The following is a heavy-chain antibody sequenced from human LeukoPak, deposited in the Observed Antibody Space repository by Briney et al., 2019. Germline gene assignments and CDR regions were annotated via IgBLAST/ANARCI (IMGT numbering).Heavy chain of an antibody. V-gene: IGHV3-7*01. CDR1: GFIFSGCW. Sequence: GGSLRLSCATSGFIFSGCWMSWVRRAPGKGLEWVANINKDGKEQYYVDSVKGRFTISRDNTKNSLHLQMNGLRAEDTAVYYCAKEDGWDLIDNWGQGTLVTVSS. J-gene: IGHJ4*02. D-gene: IGHD1-26*01. CDR3: AKEDGWDLIDN. CDR2: INKDGKEQ.